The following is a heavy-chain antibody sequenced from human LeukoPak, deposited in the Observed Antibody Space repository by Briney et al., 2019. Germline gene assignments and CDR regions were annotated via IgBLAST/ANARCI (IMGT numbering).Heavy chain of an antibody. Sequence: GGSLRLPCAASGFTVSSNYMNWVRQAPGQGLEWVSVIYSGGNTYYADSVKGRFTISRDNSKNTVSLQMNSLRAEDTAVYYCAREDGSGSYRWFDPWGQGTLVTVSS. CDR2: IYSGGNT. D-gene: IGHD3-10*01. V-gene: IGHV3-53*01. CDR1: GFTVSSNY. J-gene: IGHJ5*02. CDR3: AREDGSGSYRWFDP.